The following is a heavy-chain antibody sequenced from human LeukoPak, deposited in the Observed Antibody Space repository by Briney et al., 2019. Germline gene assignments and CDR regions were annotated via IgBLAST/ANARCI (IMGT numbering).Heavy chain of an antibody. Sequence: PSETLSLTCAVSGGSISSGGYSWSWIRQPPGKGLEWIGYIYYSGSTSYNPSLKSRVTMSVDTSKNQFSLKLSSVTAADTAVYYCTRGRRATHDYWGQGTLVTVSS. CDR1: GGSISSGGYS. V-gene: IGHV4-30-4*07. D-gene: IGHD1-26*01. CDR3: TRGRRATHDY. J-gene: IGHJ4*02. CDR2: IYYSGST.